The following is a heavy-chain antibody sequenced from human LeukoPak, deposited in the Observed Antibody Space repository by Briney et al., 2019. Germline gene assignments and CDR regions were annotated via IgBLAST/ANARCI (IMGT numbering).Heavy chain of an antibody. CDR2: MNPNSGNT. J-gene: IGHJ4*02. Sequence: GASVKVSCKASGYTFTTYDINWVRQATGQGLEWMGWMNPNSGNTGYTQKFQGRVTMTRNTSISTAYMELSSLRSEDTAVYYCARDLGTNWEMTGYYHFDYWGQGTLVTVSS. V-gene: IGHV1-8*01. CDR1: GYTFTTYD. CDR3: ARDLGTNWEMTGYYHFDY. D-gene: IGHD3-9*01.